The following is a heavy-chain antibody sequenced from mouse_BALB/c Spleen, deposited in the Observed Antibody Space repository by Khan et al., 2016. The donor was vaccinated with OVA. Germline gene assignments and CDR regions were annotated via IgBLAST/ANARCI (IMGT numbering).Heavy chain of an antibody. CDR1: GISITTGNYR. D-gene: IGHD2-2*01. CDR2: IFYSGSI. V-gene: IGHV3-5*02. Sequence: EVQLQESGPGLVKPSQTVSLTCTVTGISITTGNYRWSWIRQFPGNKLEWMGFIFYSGSITYNPSLTSRTTITRDTSKNQFFLEMNSLTAEDTATYYCARDSGFRYFDDWGAGTTVTVSS. CDR3: ARDSGFRYFDD. J-gene: IGHJ1*01.